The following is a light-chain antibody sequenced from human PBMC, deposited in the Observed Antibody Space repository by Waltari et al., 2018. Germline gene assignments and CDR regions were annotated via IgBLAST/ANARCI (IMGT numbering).Light chain of an antibody. CDR3: AAGDDSLNAWV. J-gene: IGLJ3*02. CDR1: SSNIGSNT. Sequence: QSVLTQPPSASGTPGQRVTISCSGSSSNIGSNTVNLYHPLPGTAPKHLIYSNAQRPSGVPDRFAGSKSGTSASLAISGLQSEDEADYYCAAGDDSLNAWVFGGGTKLTVL. V-gene: IGLV1-44*01. CDR2: SNA.